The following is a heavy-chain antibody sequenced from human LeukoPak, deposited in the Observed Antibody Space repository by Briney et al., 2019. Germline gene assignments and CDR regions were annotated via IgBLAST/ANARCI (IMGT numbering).Heavy chain of an antibody. CDR2: VYPGDSDT. CDR3: ARLKPLGDTYGQYYFDY. V-gene: IGHV5-51*01. CDR1: GYSFTNYW. D-gene: IGHD5-18*01. J-gene: IGHJ4*02. Sequence: GESLKISCKGSGYSFTNYWIGWVRQMPGIGLEWMGIVYPGDSDTRYSPSFQGQVTISADKSISTAYLQWSSLKASDTALYYCARLKPLGDTYGQYYFDYWGQGTLVTVST.